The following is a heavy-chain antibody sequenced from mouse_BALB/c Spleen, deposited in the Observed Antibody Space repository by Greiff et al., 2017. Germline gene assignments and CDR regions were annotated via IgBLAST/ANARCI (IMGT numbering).Heavy chain of an antibody. CDR1: GYTFTDYN. CDR2: IYPYNGGT. J-gene: IGHJ4*01. D-gene: IGHD2-9*01. CDR3: ARWAYYGYAGAMDY. V-gene: IGHV1S29*02. Sequence: EVQLQQSGPVLVKPGASVKISCKASGYTFTDYNMHWVKQSHGKSLEWIGYIYPYNGGTGYNQKFKSKATLTVDNSSSTAYMELRSLTSEDSAVYYCARWAYYGYAGAMDYWGQGTSVTVSS.